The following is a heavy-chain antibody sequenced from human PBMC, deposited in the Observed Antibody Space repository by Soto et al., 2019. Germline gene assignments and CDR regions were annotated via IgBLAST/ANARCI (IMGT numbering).Heavy chain of an antibody. V-gene: IGHV3-74*01. CDR2: INTDGSYT. J-gene: IGHJ6*02. CDR3: AGRLYDILNAYDGKDV. CDR1: GFTFSSFW. Sequence: PGGSLRLSCSASGFTFSSFWMHWVRQAPGEGLVWVSRINTDGSYTTYADSVKGRFTISRDNAKNTLFLQMNSLRPEDTAVYYCAGRLYDILNAYDGKDVSSQGTTVTVSS. D-gene: IGHD3-9*01.